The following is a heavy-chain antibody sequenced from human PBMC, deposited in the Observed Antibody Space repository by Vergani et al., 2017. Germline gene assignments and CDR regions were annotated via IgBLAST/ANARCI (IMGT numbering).Heavy chain of an antibody. J-gene: IGHJ4*02. CDR1: GFPFSSYS. D-gene: IGHD3-22*01. CDR2: ISSSSSYI. CDR3: ARCHYESSGYYYIDY. Sequence: EVQLLESGGGLVKPGGSLRLSCAASGFPFSSYSMNWVRQAPGKGLEWVSSISSSSSYIYYADSVKGRFTISRDNAKNSLYMQMNSLMAEDTAVYYCARCHYESSGYYYIDYWGQGTLVT. V-gene: IGHV3-21*01.